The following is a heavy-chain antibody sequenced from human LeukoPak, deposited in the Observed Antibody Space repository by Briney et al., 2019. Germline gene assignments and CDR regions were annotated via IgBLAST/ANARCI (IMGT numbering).Heavy chain of an antibody. CDR3: ASLAVASYFDY. D-gene: IGHD6-19*01. J-gene: IGHJ4*02. CDR1: GFTFSSYA. CDR2: ISYDGSNK. V-gene: IGHV3-30*04. Sequence: PGGSLRLSCVASGFTFSSYAMHWVRQAPGKGLEWVAVISYDGSNKYYADSVKGRFTISRDNSKNTLYLQMNSLRAEDTAVYYCASLAVASYFDYWGQGTLVTVSS.